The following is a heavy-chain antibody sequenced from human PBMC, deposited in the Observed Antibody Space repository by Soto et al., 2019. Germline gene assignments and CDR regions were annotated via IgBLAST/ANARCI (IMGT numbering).Heavy chain of an antibody. J-gene: IGHJ6*02. CDR3: AKSLSTAVNYGLDV. V-gene: IGHV3-23*01. CDR2: ISDDGDST. Sequence: PGGSLRLSCGASRFTFSDNAMTWVRQAPGKGLEWVSSISDDGDSTYYADSVKGRFAVSRDNSKNTLFLHMNSLGAEDTAVYYCAKSLSTAVNYGLDVWGQGTSVTVSS. D-gene: IGHD2-2*01. CDR1: RFTFSDNA.